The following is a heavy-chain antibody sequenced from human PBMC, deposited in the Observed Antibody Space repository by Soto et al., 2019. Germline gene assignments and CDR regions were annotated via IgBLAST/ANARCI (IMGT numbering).Heavy chain of an antibody. J-gene: IGHJ3*02. Sequence: QEQLQESDAGLVKASQTLSLTCTVSGGSVSSGAYYWTWIRQRPGKSLEWIGYIYYSGSTYYSPSLKSRLSILLDTAKNQVSLRLSSVTAADTAMYYCARARLRAVYAFDIWGQETIVTVSS. CDR2: IYYSGST. CDR1: GGSVSSGAYY. V-gene: IGHV4-31*03. CDR3: ARARLRAVYAFDI. D-gene: IGHD5-12*01.